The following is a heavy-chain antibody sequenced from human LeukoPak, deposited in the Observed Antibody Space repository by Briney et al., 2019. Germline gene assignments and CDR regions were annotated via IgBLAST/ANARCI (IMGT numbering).Heavy chain of an antibody. D-gene: IGHD3-10*01. CDR1: GFTFSSYA. CDR2: TNGSGGSK. CDR3: AKDRGVQDAVLALDY. V-gene: IGHV3-23*01. Sequence: GRSLSLSCAASGFTFSSYAMSWVRQAPGKGLEWVSATNGSGGSKYYADSVKGRFTISRDNSKNTLYLQMNSLRAEDTAVYYCAKDRGVQDAVLALDYWGQGTLVTVSS. J-gene: IGHJ4*02.